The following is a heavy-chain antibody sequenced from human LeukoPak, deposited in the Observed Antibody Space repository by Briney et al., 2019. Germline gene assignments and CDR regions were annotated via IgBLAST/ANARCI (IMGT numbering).Heavy chain of an antibody. V-gene: IGHV4-59*01. CDR2: IYYSGST. CDR1: GGSISSYY. D-gene: IGHD3-22*01. J-gene: IGHJ3*02. Sequence: PETLSVTCTVSGGSISSYYWSWIRQPPGKGLEWIGYIYYSGSTNYNPSLKSRVTISVDTSKNQFSLKLSSVTAADTAVYYCARVHRYYYDSSGYPDDAFDIWGQGTMVTVSS. CDR3: ARVHRYYYDSSGYPDDAFDI.